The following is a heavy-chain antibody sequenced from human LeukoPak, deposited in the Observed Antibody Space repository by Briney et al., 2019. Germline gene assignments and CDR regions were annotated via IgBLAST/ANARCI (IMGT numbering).Heavy chain of an antibody. Sequence: PGGSLRLSCAASGFPLSSYSMSWVRQAPGKGLEWVSGISASGGSTYYPDSVKDRFTTSRDNSKSTLYLQIHSLRDEDTAVYYCAKSGSKLSAQYYFDYGGQGTLVMVSS. D-gene: IGHD3-10*01. CDR2: ISASGGST. J-gene: IGHJ4*02. V-gene: IGHV3-23*01. CDR3: AKSGSKLSAQYYFDY. CDR1: GFPLSSYS.